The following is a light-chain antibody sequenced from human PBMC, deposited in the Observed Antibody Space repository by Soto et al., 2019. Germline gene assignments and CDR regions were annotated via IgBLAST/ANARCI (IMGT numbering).Light chain of an antibody. CDR1: GSDVGGYNY. Sequence: QSVLTQPRSLSGSPGQSVTISCTGAGSDVGGYNYVSWYQQRPGKAPKLMIYDVSKRPSGVPDRFSGSKSVNTASLTISGLQADDEADYYCCSYAGSYTFYVFGTGTKVTVL. V-gene: IGLV2-11*01. CDR2: DVS. J-gene: IGLJ1*01. CDR3: CSYAGSYTFYV.